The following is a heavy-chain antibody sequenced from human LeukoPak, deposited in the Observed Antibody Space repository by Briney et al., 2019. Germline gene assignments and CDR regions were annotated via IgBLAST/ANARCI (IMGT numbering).Heavy chain of an antibody. V-gene: IGHV4-34*01. D-gene: IGHD2-2*01. Sequence: SETLSLTCAVYGGSFSGYYWSWIRQPPGKGLEWIGEINHSGSTNYNPSLKSRVTISVDTSKNQFSLKLSSVTAADTAVYYCARSGYCSSTSCYRLDRRDYWGQGTLVTVSS. J-gene: IGHJ4*02. CDR1: GGSFSGYY. CDR2: INHSGST. CDR3: ARSGYCSSTSCYRLDRRDY.